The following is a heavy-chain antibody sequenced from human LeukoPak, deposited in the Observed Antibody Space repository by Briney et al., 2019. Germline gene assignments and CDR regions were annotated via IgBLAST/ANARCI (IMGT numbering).Heavy chain of an antibody. D-gene: IGHD2-2*02. CDR1: GGTFSSYA. CDR3: AQAPTRYCSSTSCYRVIGHNWFDP. V-gene: IGHV1-69*06. J-gene: IGHJ5*02. Sequence: ASVKVSCKASGGTFSSYAISWVRQAPGQGLEWMGGIIPIFGTANYAQKFQGRVTITADKSTSTAYMELSSLRSEDTAVYYCAQAPTRYCSSTSCYRVIGHNWFDPWGQGTLVTASS. CDR2: IIPIFGTA.